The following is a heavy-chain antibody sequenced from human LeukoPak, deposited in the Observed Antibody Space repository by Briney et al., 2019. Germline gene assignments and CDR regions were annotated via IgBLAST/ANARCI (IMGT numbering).Heavy chain of an antibody. Sequence: SETLSLTCSVSGGSISLSYYYWGWIRQPPGKGLEWIGTIYYSGSTYYNPSLKSRVTISVDTSKNQFSLKLSSVTAADTAVYYCARVGGVTMIVVITGNAFDIWGQGTMVTVSS. D-gene: IGHD3-22*01. CDR1: GGSISLSYYY. J-gene: IGHJ3*02. CDR3: ARVGGVTMIVVITGNAFDI. V-gene: IGHV4-39*07. CDR2: IYYSGST.